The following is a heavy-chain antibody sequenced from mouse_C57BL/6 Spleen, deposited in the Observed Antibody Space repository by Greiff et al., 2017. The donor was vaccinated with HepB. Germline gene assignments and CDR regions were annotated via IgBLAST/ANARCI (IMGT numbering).Heavy chain of an antibody. CDR3: TRDRGDYDDGRGFDY. Sequence: DVHLVESGEGLVKPGGSLKLSCAASGFTFSSYAMSWVRQTPEKRLEWVAYISSGGDYIYYADTVKGRFTISRDNARNTLYLQMSSLKSEDTAMYYCTRDRGDYDDGRGFDYWGQGTTLTVSS. V-gene: IGHV5-9-1*02. CDR2: ISSGGDYI. J-gene: IGHJ2*01. CDR1: GFTFSSYA. D-gene: IGHD2-4*01.